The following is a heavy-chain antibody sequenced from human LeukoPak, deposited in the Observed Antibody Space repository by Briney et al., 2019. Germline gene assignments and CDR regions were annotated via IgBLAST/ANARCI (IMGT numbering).Heavy chain of an antibody. D-gene: IGHD3-22*01. V-gene: IGHV3-30*18. Sequence: GGSLRLSCAASGFTFSSYGMHWVRQAPGKGLERVAVISYDGSNKYYADSVKGRFTISRDNSKNTLYLQMNSLRAEDTAVYYCAKDLGYYYDSSMDVWGQGTTVTVSS. CDR1: GFTFSSYG. CDR2: ISYDGSNK. CDR3: AKDLGYYYDSSMDV. J-gene: IGHJ6*02.